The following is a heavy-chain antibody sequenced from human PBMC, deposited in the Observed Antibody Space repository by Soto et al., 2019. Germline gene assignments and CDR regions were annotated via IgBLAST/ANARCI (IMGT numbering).Heavy chain of an antibody. CDR3: ARLAYSSRGGQFFDY. J-gene: IGHJ4*02. V-gene: IGHV4-31*03. Sequence: SETLSLTCNVSGGSISSGGYHWSWIRQHPGKGLEWIAYIYYSGDTYYNPSLKSRVVISVHTSKKQFSLNLSFATAADTTVYYCARLAYSSRGGQFFDYWGQGVLVTVSS. CDR2: IYYSGDT. CDR1: GGSISSGGYH. D-gene: IGHD6-13*01.